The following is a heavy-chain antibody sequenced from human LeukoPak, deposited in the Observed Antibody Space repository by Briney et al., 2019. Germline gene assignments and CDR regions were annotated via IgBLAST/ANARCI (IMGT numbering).Heavy chain of an antibody. CDR1: GITFSNHS. CDR2: ISSSSSYI. Sequence: GSLRLSCAASGITFSNHSMNLVRQAPGKGLELVSSISSSSSYIYYADSVKGRFTIYRDNAKNSLYLQMSSMRAEETAVYYCAREGYTRITVEYSGQGRLVTVS. J-gene: IGHJ4*02. D-gene: IGHD2-15*01. V-gene: IGHV3-21*01. CDR3: AREGYTRITVEY.